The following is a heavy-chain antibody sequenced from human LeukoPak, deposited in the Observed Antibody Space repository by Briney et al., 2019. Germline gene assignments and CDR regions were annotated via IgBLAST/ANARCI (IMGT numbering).Heavy chain of an antibody. J-gene: IGHJ6*02. Sequence: TPSETLSLTCTVSGGSISSYYWSWIRQPPGKGLEWIGYIYYRGSTNYNPSLKSRVTISVDTSKNQFSLKLSSVTAADTAVYYCARDSFMVGTLGYYGMDVWGQGTAVTVSS. CDR3: ARDSFMVGTLGYYGMDV. CDR1: GGSISSYY. CDR2: IYYRGST. D-gene: IGHD6-19*01. V-gene: IGHV4-59*12.